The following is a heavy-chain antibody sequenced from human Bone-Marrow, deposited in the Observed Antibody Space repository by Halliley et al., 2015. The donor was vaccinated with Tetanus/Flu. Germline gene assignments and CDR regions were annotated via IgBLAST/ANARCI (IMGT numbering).Heavy chain of an antibody. CDR2: IWYDGSNK. V-gene: IGHV3-33*01. J-gene: IGHJ6*02. Sequence: SGFTFSSYGMHWVRQAPGKGLEWVAGIWYDGSNKYYADSVKGRLTISRDNSKNTLYLQMNSLRAEDTAVYYCARAINPSGSSPASYCSYYGMDVWGQGTTVTVSS. CDR1: GFTFSSYG. CDR3: ARAINPSGSSPASYCSYYGMDV. D-gene: IGHD1-26*01.